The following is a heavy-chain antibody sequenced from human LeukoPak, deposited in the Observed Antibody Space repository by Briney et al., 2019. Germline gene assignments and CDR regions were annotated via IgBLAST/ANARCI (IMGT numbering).Heavy chain of an antibody. V-gene: IGHV3-48*04. J-gene: IGHJ4*02. CDR1: GFTFSSYS. CDR2: ISSSSTI. D-gene: IGHD1-26*01. Sequence: GGSLRLSCAASGFTFSSYSMNWVRQAPGKGLEWVSYISSSSTIYYADSVKGRFTISRDNAKNSLYLQMNSLRAEDTAVYYCAREGWEIGYFDYWGQGTLVTVSS. CDR3: AREGWEIGYFDY.